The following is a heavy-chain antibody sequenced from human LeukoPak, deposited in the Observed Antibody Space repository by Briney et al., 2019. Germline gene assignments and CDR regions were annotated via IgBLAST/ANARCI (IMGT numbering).Heavy chain of an antibody. CDR1: GGSISSGDYY. Sequence: SETLSLTCTVSGGSISSGDYYWSWIRQPPGKGLEWIGYIYYSGSTYYNPSLKSRVTISVDTSKNQFSLKLSSVTAADTAVYYCAREGRRDGVTATRYYYYGMDVWGQGTTVTVSS. CDR3: AREGRRDGVTATRYYYYGMDV. CDR2: IYYSGST. D-gene: IGHD2-21*02. J-gene: IGHJ6*02. V-gene: IGHV4-30-4*01.